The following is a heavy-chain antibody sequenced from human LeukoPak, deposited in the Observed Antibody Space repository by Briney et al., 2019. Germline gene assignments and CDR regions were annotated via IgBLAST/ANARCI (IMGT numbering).Heavy chain of an antibody. CDR2: ITMSSTYI. CDR1: GFSFSSYN. V-gene: IGHV3-21*04. J-gene: IGHJ4*02. D-gene: IGHD3-16*01. CDR3: ATRPGGGPYY. Sequence: PGGSLRLSCVASGFSFSSYNMNWVRQAPGKGLEWVSSITMSSTYIYYADSVKGRFTISRDNSKNTLYLQMNSLRAEDTAVYYCATRPGGGPYYWGQGTLVTVSS.